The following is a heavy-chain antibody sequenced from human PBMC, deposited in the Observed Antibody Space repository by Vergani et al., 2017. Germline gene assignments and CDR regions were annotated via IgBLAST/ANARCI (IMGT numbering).Heavy chain of an antibody. J-gene: IGHJ6*02. CDR2: ISSSSSYI. CDR1: GFTFSSYS. V-gene: IGHV3-21*01. Sequence: EVQLVESGGGLVKPGGSLRLSCAASGFTFSSYSMNWVRQAPGKGLEWVSSISSSSSYIYYADSVKGRFTISRDNAKNSLYLQMNSLRAEDTAVYYCATDGGLWFGELPGYYGMDVWGQGTTVTVSS. CDR3: ATDGGLWFGELPGYYGMDV. D-gene: IGHD3-10*01.